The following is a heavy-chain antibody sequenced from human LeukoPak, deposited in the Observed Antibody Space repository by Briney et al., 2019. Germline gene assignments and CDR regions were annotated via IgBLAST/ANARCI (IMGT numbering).Heavy chain of an antibody. V-gene: IGHV3-30*02. CDR2: IQDDGSNK. CDR1: GLTFSSYG. D-gene: IGHD3-3*01. CDR3: ANQLEWLLYMDV. J-gene: IGHJ6*03. Sequence: GGSLRLSCAASGLTFSSYGIHWVRQAPGKGLEWVAFIQDDGSNKYYADSVKGRFTISRDNSKNTLYLQMNSLRAEDTAVYYCANQLEWLLYMDVWGKGTTVSVSS.